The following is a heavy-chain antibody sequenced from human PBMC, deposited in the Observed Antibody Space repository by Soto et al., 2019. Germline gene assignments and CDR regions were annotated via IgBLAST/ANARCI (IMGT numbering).Heavy chain of an antibody. CDR2: IYYSGST. D-gene: IGHD2-15*01. Sequence: PSETLSLTCTVSGGSISSYYWSWIRQPPGKGLEWIGYIYYSGSTNYNPSLKSRVTISVDTSKNQFSLKLSSVTAADTAVYYCARGIKASDVVVVAASDYFDYWGQGTLVTVSS. J-gene: IGHJ4*02. CDR1: GGSISSYY. V-gene: IGHV4-59*12. CDR3: ARGIKASDVVVVAASDYFDY.